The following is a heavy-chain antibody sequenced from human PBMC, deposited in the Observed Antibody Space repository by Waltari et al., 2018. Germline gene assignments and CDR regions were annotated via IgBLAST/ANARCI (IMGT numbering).Heavy chain of an antibody. J-gene: IGHJ4*02. CDR2: TWSSGIVG. CDR1: GFSLSNYG. Sequence: QVQLVESGGGVVQPGKSLRLSCAASGFSLSNYGMQWVRQTPGRGWGWVALTWSSGIVGDYADSVGGRFTISRDNSKNILYLDMDSLRVDDTATYYCAKDAFGNTYLDSWGQGTLVTVSS. CDR3: AKDAFGNTYLDS. V-gene: IGHV3-33*03. D-gene: IGHD3-10*01.